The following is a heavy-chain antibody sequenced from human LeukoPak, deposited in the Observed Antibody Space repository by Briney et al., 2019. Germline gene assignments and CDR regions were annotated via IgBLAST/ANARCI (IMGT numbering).Heavy chain of an antibody. Sequence: SVKVSCKASGGTFSSYAISWVRQAPGQGLEWMGRIIPIFGIANYAQKFQGRVTITADKSTSTAYMELSSLRSEDTAVYCCARDRLKAAMVYYYYGMDVWGQGTTVTVSS. V-gene: IGHV1-69*04. CDR2: IIPIFGIA. D-gene: IGHD5-18*01. J-gene: IGHJ6*02. CDR1: GGTFSSYA. CDR3: ARDRLKAAMVYYYYGMDV.